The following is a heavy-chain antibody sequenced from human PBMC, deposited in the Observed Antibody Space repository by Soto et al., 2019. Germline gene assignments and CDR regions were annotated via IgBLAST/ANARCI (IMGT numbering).Heavy chain of an antibody. V-gene: IGHV5-51*03. CDR3: ARTAAAGKYYYGVDV. Sequence: GESLKISCKGSGYSFTSYWIGWVRQMPGKGLEWMGIIYPGGSDTRYSPSFQGQVTISADKSISTAYLQWSSLKASDTAMYYCARTAAAGKYYYGVDVWGQGTTVTAP. CDR2: IYPGGSDT. J-gene: IGHJ6*02. D-gene: IGHD6-13*01. CDR1: GYSFTSYW.